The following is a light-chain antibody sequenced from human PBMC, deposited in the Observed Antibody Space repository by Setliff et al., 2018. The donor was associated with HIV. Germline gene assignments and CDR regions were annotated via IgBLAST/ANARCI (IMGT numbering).Light chain of an antibody. J-gene: IGLJ1*01. Sequence: QSVLTQPPSVSAAPGQKVSISCSGSSSNIGDRSVSWYQQLPGTAPKRLIHDNHERPSGIPERFSGSTSGTSATLGITGLQTGDEADYYCGAWDTSLAAYVFGTGTKVTVL. CDR1: SSNIGDRS. V-gene: IGLV1-51*01. CDR3: GAWDTSLAAYV. CDR2: DNH.